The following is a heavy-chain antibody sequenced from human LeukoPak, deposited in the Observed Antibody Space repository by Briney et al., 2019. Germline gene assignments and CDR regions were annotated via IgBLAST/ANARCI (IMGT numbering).Heavy chain of an antibody. Sequence: SETLSLTRTVSGGSISSGGYSWSWIRQHPGKGLEWIGYIYYSGSTYYNPSLKSRVTISVDTSKNQFSLKLSSVTAADTAVYYCARREHGDYGWFDPWGQGTLVTVSS. CDR2: IYYSGST. CDR1: GGSISSGGYS. CDR3: ARREHGDYGWFDP. V-gene: IGHV4-31*03. D-gene: IGHD4-17*01. J-gene: IGHJ5*02.